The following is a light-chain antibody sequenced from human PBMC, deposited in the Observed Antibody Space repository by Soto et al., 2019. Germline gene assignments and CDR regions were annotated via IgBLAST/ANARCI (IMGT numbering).Light chain of an antibody. CDR3: QQYGSSPYT. V-gene: IGKV3-20*01. CDR2: GAS. CDR1: QSVGGSY. Sequence: EIVLTQSPGTLSLSPGERATLSCRAGQSVGGSYLAWYQQTPGQAPRLLIYGASSRATGIPDRFSGSGSGTDFTLTISRLEPEDFAVYYGQQYGSSPYTFGQGTKLEIK. J-gene: IGKJ2*01.